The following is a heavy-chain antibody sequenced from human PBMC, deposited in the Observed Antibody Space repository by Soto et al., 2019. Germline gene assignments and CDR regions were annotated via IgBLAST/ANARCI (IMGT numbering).Heavy chain of an antibody. D-gene: IGHD4-17*01. CDR3: TTNFYSDHGMDV. Sequence: EVQLVESGGGLVKPGGSLTLSCAASGITFSKAWMNWVRQSPGKGLEWVGRIESRSDGGTTAYAAPVKGRFTISRDDSKDTLWLQMNSLKTEDTAVYYCTTNFYSDHGMDVWGQGTTVTVSS. CDR2: IESRSDGGTT. J-gene: IGHJ6*02. V-gene: IGHV3-15*04. CDR1: GITFSKAW.